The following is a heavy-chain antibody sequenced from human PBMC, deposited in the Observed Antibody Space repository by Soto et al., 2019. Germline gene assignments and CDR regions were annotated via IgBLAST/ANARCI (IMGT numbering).Heavy chain of an antibody. J-gene: IGHJ4*02. V-gene: IGHV1-69*01. CDR1: GGPFSRHA. CDR2: IIPIFGTA. CDR3: ARGWGYDSNDYYYAY. D-gene: IGHD3-22*01. Sequence: QVQLVQSGAEVRKPGSSVKVSCKASGGPFSRHAISWVRQAPGQGLEWMGGIIPIFGTANHAQKFQGRVTIIADEYTITVYMELSSLRSEDTAMYYCARGWGYDSNDYYYAYWGQGTLVIVSS.